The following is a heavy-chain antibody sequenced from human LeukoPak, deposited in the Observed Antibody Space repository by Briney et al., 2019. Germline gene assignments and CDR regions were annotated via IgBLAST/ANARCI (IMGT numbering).Heavy chain of an antibody. J-gene: IGHJ3*02. CDR3: ATLPSQPPPVLNDAFDI. V-gene: IGHV5-51*01. Sequence: GESLKISCKGSGYSFTSYWIGWVRQMPGKGLEWMGIIYPGDSDTRYSPSFQGQVTISADKSISTAYLQWSSLKASDTAMYYCATLPSQPPPVLNDAFDIWGQGTMVTVSS. CDR2: IYPGDSDT. CDR1: GYSFTSYW.